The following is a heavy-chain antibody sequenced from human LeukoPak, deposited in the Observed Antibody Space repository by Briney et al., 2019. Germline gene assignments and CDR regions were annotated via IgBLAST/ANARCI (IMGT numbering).Heavy chain of an antibody. Sequence: SVKVPCKASGGTFTSYAISWVRQAPGQGLEWMGGIIPIFGTANYAQKFQGRVTITADESTSTAYMELSSLRSEDTAVYYCADLGYSYGYGLDYWGQGTLVTVSS. CDR3: ADLGYSYGYGLDY. J-gene: IGHJ4*02. D-gene: IGHD5-18*01. CDR1: GGTFTSYA. V-gene: IGHV1-69*13. CDR2: IIPIFGTA.